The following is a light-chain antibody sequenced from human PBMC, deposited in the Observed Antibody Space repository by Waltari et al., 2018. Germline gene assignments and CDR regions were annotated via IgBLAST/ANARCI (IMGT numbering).Light chain of an antibody. Sequence: DIVLTQSPGTLSLSPGESATLSCRASQSVGSSYLAWFHQKPGQAPRLLIYASSSRATAIPDRFSGSGSGTDFTLTIHRLEPEDFAVYYCQQYGSPPYTFGQGTKLEIK. J-gene: IGKJ2*01. CDR3: QQYGSPPYT. V-gene: IGKV3-20*01. CDR1: QSVGSSY. CDR2: ASS.